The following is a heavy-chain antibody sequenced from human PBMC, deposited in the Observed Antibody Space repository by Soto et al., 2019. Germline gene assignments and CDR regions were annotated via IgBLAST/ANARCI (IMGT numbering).Heavy chain of an antibody. Sequence: QVELVESGGGVVQPGRSLRLSCAASGFTFSSFAMYWVRQAPGKGLEWVAVISHDGSNQNVADSVKGRFIISRDNYKNPMSLQMNSLRPEDTAVYYCARDGYDFWSDGGGYGYYYYGMVVWGQGTTVSVSS. D-gene: IGHD3-3*01. CDR2: ISHDGSNQ. V-gene: IGHV3-30-3*01. CDR3: ARDGYDFWSDGGGYGYYYYGMVV. CDR1: GFTFSSFA. J-gene: IGHJ6*02.